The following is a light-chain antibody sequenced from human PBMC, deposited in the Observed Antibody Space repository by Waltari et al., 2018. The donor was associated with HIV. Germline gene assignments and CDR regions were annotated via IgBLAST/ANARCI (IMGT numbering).Light chain of an antibody. V-gene: IGLV3-25*03. CDR1: ALPKQY. J-gene: IGLJ2*01. CDR2: KDT. Sequence: SYELTQPPSVSVSPGQTARITCSGDALPKQYAYWYQQKPGQAPVLVIYKDTERPSGIPERFSGSSSGTAVTLTISGVHAEDEGDYYCQSADSSGTSHVIFGGGTKLTVL. CDR3: QSADSSGTSHVI.